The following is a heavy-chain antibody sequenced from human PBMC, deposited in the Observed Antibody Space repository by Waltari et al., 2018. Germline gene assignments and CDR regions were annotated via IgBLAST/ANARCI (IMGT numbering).Heavy chain of an antibody. CDR2: MKWDGQGI. CDR3: ARKGGRGYTYGPFYFDS. J-gene: IGHJ4*02. CDR1: GFTFSDYW. V-gene: IGHV3-74*01. D-gene: IGHD5-18*01. Sequence: EVQLLEAGGDLVQPGGSLRLSCAASGFTFSDYWMHWVRQAPGKGLVWCARMKWDGQGITYPDSVQGRLTILRDNTKNTVYLQLNRRRADDTAVYYCARKGGRGYTYGPFYFDSWGRGTLVTVSS.